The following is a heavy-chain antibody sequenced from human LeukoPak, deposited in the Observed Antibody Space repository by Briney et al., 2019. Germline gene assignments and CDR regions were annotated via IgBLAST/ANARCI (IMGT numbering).Heavy chain of an antibody. Sequence: SQTLSLTCAISGDSVSSNSASWNWLRQSPSRGLEWLGRTYYRSKWYNDYAVSVKGRITINPDTSKNQFSLQLNSVTPEDTAVYYCARGTGATDVWGQGTMVTVSS. V-gene: IGHV6-1*01. CDR3: ARGTGATDV. CDR1: GDSVSSNSAS. CDR2: TYYRSKWYN. J-gene: IGHJ3*01. D-gene: IGHD1-7*01.